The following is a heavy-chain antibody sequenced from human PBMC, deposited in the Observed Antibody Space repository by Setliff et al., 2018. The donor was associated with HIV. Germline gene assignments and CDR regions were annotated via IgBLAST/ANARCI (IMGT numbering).Heavy chain of an antibody. D-gene: IGHD2-8*01. V-gene: IGHV1-18*04. J-gene: IGHJ6*03. CDR2: IDSNNGNR. CDR3: VRLTADRTNYYYYMDV. Sequence: ASVKVSCKASGYTFTGYHMHWVRQAPGQGLEWMGWIDSNNGNRNFAQKFRGRVTMTTDISTNTAYMEVRSLSFDDTAVYYCVRLTADRTNYYYYMDVWGKGTTVTVSS. CDR1: GYTFTGYH.